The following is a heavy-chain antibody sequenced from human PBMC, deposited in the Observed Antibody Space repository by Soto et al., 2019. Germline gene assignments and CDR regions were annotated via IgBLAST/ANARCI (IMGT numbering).Heavy chain of an antibody. CDR1: GGSISSYY. D-gene: IGHD5-12*01. V-gene: IGHV4-59*08. CDR3: ARTDIVATNYYYYYMDV. Sequence: SETLSLTCTVSGGSISSYYWSWIRQPPGKGLEWIGYIYYSGSTNYNPSLKSRVTISVDTSKNQFSLKLSSVTAADTAVYYCARTDIVATNYYYYYMDVWGKGTTVTVSS. J-gene: IGHJ6*03. CDR2: IYYSGST.